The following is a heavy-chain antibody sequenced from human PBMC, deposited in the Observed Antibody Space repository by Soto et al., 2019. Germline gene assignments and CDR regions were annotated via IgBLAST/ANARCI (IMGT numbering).Heavy chain of an antibody. CDR1: GFMFSTYA. Sequence: QVQLVESGGGVVQPGRSLRLSCVASGFMFSTYAIHWVRQAPGKGLEWVAVISYDGRNKYYADSVKGRFIISRDNSENTLFLQMNSLRAEDTAVYYCARRSIMFGGAPSAFDYWGQGTLVAVSS. J-gene: IGHJ4*02. CDR3: ARRSIMFGGAPSAFDY. CDR2: ISYDGRNK. D-gene: IGHD3-16*01. V-gene: IGHV3-30*04.